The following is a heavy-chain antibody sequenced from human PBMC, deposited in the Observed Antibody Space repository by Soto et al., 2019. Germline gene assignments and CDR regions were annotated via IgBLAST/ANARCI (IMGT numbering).Heavy chain of an antibody. J-gene: IGHJ3*02. V-gene: IGHV3-30*18. CDR2: ISYDGSNK. CDR1: GFTFSSYG. D-gene: IGHD5-18*01. CDR3: AKGGGYSYGYDAFDI. Sequence: QVQLVESGGGVVQPGRSLRLSCAASGFTFSSYGMHWVRQAPGKGLEWVAVISYDGSNKYYADSVKGRFTISRDNSKNTLYLQMNSLRAEDTAVYYGAKGGGYSYGYDAFDIWGQGTMVTVSS.